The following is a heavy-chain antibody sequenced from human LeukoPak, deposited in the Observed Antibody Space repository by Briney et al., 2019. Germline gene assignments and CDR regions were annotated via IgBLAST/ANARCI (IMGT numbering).Heavy chain of an antibody. CDR2: IYYSGST. J-gene: IGHJ4*02. CDR1: GASISSYY. Sequence: PSETLSLICTVSGASISSYYWSWIRQPPGKGLEWIGYIYYSGSTNYNPSLKSRVTISVDTSKNQFSLKLSSVTAADTAVYYCARVNYDSSGYNFDYWGQGTLVTVSS. D-gene: IGHD3-22*01. V-gene: IGHV4-59*01. CDR3: ARVNYDSSGYNFDY.